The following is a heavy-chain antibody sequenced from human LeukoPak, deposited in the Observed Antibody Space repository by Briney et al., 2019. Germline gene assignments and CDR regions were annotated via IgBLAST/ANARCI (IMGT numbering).Heavy chain of an antibody. D-gene: IGHD2-2*03. V-gene: IGHV3-53*01. J-gene: IGHJ4*02. CDR1: GFTVSSNY. CDR3: ARVDIVMYGFDY. CDR2: IYSGGSA. Sequence: GGSLRLSCAASGFTVSSNYMSWVRQAPGKGLEWVSVIYSGGSAYYADSVKGRFTISRDNSKNTLYLRMNSLRAEDTAVYYCARVDIVMYGFDYWGQGTLVTVSS.